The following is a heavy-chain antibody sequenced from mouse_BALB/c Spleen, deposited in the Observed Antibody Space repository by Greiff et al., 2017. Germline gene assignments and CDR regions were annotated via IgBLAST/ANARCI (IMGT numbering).Heavy chain of an antibody. CDR1: GFNIKDYY. D-gene: IGHD2-4*01. CDR2: IDPENGNT. J-gene: IGHJ3*01. V-gene: IGHV14-1*02. CDR3: ALYDYDGKDPSFAY. Sequence: EVKLMESGAELVRPGALVKLSCKASGFNIKDYYMHWVKQRPEQGLEWIGWIDPENGNTIYDPKFQGKASITADTSSNTAYLQLSSLTSEDTAVYYCALYDYDGKDPSFAYWGQGTLVTVSA.